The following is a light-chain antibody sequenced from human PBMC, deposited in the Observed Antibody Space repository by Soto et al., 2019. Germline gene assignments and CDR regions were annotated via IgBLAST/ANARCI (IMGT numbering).Light chain of an antibody. Sequence: DIVLTQSPGTLSLSPGERATLSCRASQSVSSSYLAWYQQKPGQAPRLLIYGASSRATGIPDRFSGSGSGTDFTLTISRLEPGDVAVYYCQQYGSSPPYTFGQGTKLEIK. CDR1: QSVSSSY. CDR3: QQYGSSPPYT. CDR2: GAS. J-gene: IGKJ2*01. V-gene: IGKV3-20*01.